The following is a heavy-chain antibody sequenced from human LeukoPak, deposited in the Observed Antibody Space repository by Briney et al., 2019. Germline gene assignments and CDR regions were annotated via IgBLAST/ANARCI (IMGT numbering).Heavy chain of an antibody. CDR2: IYYSGST. D-gene: IGHD3-10*01. CDR1: GGSISSYY. V-gene: IGHV4-59*08. J-gene: IGHJ5*02. Sequence: SETLSLTCTVSGGSISSYYWSWIRQPPGKGLEWIGYIYYSGSTYYNPSLKSRVTISVDTSKNQFSLKLSSVTAADTAVYYCARAPVLLWFGKLLGGFDPWGQGTLVTVSS. CDR3: ARAPVLLWFGKLLGGFDP.